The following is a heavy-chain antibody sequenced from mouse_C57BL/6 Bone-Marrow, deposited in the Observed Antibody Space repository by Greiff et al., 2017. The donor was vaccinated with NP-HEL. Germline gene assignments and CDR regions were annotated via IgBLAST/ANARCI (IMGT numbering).Heavy chain of an antibody. V-gene: IGHV1-82*01. J-gene: IGHJ1*03. D-gene: IGHD1-1*01. CDR3: ARWDYYGREVYFDV. CDR1: GYAFSSSW. Sequence: QVQLQQSGPELVKPGASVKISCKASGYAFSSSWMNWVKQRPGKGLEWIGRIYPGDGDTNYNGKFKGKATLTADKSSSTAYMQLSSLTSEDSAVYFCARWDYYGREVYFDVWGTGTTVTVSS. CDR2: IYPGDGDT.